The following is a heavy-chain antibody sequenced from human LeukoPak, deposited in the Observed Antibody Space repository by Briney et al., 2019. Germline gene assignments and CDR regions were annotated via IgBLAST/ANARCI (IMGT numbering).Heavy chain of an antibody. V-gene: IGHV4-59*01. CDR1: GGSISSYY. CDR2: IYYSGST. D-gene: IGHD1-26*01. J-gene: IGHJ3*02. CDR3: ARDREDAFDI. Sequence: SETLSLTCTVSGGSISSYYWSWIRQPPGKGLEWIGYIYYSGSTNYNPSLKSRVTISVDTSKNQFSLKLSPVTAADTAVYYCARDREDAFDIWGQGTMVTVSS.